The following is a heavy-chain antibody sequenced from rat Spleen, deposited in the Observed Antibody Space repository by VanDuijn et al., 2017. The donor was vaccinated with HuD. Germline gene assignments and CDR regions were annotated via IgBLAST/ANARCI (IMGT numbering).Heavy chain of an antibody. CDR2: ISYDGSSI. Sequence: EVRLVESGGGLVQPGRSLKLSCAASGFNFNDYWMAWVRQAPTKGLEWVASISYDGSSIYYRDSVKGRFTVSRDNAKSTLYLHMDSLRSEDTATYYCARQGYLRDWYFDFWGPGTMVTVSS. V-gene: IGHV5-29*01. CDR3: ARQGYLRDWYFDF. D-gene: IGHD2-7*01. J-gene: IGHJ1*01. CDR1: GFNFNDYW.